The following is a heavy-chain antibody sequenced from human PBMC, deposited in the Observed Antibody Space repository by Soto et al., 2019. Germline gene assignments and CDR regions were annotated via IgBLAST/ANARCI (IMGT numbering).Heavy chain of an antibody. CDR3: AKGYSGSYPGGADY. D-gene: IGHD1-26*01. CDR1: GFTFSTYG. CDR2: ISYDGSKE. V-gene: IGHV3-30*18. J-gene: IGHJ4*02. Sequence: QVQLVESGGGVVQPGRSLRLSCSAAGFTFSTYGMHWVRQAPGKGLEWVAIISYDGSKEYYADSVKGRFTISRDNSKNTLYLQLNRLRPEDTAVCYFAKGYSGSYPGGADYWGQGTLVTVSS.